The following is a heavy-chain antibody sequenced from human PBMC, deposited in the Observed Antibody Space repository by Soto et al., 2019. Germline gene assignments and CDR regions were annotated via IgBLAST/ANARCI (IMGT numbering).Heavy chain of an antibody. CDR3: ARGNHRWLQLWYFDL. CDR2: IIPIFGTV. Sequence: QVQLVQSGAEVKKPGSSVKVSCKASGGTFSNYPISWVRQAPGYGLEWMGGIIPIFGTVNYAQKFQGRVTITADESTSTAYMELSSLRSEDTAVYYCARGNHRWLQLWYFDLWGRGTLVTVSS. D-gene: IGHD5-12*01. CDR1: GGTFSNYP. V-gene: IGHV1-69*12. J-gene: IGHJ2*01.